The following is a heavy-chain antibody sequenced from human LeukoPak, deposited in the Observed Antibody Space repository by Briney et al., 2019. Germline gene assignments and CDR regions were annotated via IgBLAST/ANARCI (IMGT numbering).Heavy chain of an antibody. D-gene: IGHD6-6*01. CDR3: AKTARLFDY. CDR2: ISPSSHDI. CDR1: GVIFSDFY. J-gene: IGHJ4*02. Sequence: GGSLRLSCAASGVIFSDFYMSWVRQAAGKGLECIAYISPSSHDIIYADSVKGRFTISRDNAKNSLYLQMNSLRAEDTAVYYCAKTARLFDYWGQGTQVTVSS. V-gene: IGHV3-11*06.